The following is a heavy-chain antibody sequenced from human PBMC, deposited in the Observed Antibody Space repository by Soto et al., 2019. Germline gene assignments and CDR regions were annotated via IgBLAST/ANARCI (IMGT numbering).Heavy chain of an antibody. J-gene: IGHJ4*02. D-gene: IGHD3-16*02. CDR2: ISAYNGNT. V-gene: IGHV1-18*01. Sequence: SVKVSCKASGYTFTSYGISWVRQAPGQGLEWMGWISAYNGNTNYAQKLQGRVTMTTDTSTSTAYMELRSLRSDDTAVYYCARGFPHYDYIWGSYRYTDYFDYWGQGTLVTVSS. CDR3: ARGFPHYDYIWGSYRYTDYFDY. CDR1: GYTFTSYG.